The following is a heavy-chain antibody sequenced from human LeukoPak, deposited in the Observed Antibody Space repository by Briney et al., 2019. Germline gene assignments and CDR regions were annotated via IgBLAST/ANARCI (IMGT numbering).Heavy chain of an antibody. CDR1: GFAFESFT. J-gene: IGHJ4*02. CDR2: ISDTGRDI. CDR3: AKGLFSAYDKYLDS. Sequence: SGGTLRLSCAGSGFAFESFTMTWVRQAPGKGLEWVSLISDTGRDINYADSVRGRFTISRDNTKNPLFLQMDSLRVEDTAIYYCAKGLFSAYDKYLDSWGQGTLVTVSS. D-gene: IGHD5-12*01. V-gene: IGHV3-21*04.